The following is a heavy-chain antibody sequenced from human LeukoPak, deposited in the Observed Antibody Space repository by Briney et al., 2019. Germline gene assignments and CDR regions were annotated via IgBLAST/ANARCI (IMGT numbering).Heavy chain of an antibody. CDR1: GFTFSSYW. D-gene: IGHD6-19*01. CDR3: ARRSGIAVAGAFDY. CDR2: INSDGSST. Sequence: GGSLRLSCAASGFTFSSYWMHWVRQAPGKGLVWVSRINSDGSSTSYADSVRGRFTISRDNSKNTLYLQMNSLRAEDTAVYYCARRSGIAVAGAFDYWGQGTLVTVSS. J-gene: IGHJ4*02. V-gene: IGHV3-74*01.